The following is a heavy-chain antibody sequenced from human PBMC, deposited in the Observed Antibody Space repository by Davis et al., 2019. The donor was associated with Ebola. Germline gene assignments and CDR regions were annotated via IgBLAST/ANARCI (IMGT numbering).Heavy chain of an antibody. Sequence: GESLKISCVASGFTFSSYEMNWVRQAPGKGPEWVSSISPGSDYIYYAGSVKGRFTISRDNAKNSLYLQMDSLRAEDTALFYCARGVVGPQREDAFDIWGQGTMVTVSS. CDR3: ARGVVGPQREDAFDI. V-gene: IGHV3-21*01. CDR1: GFTFSSYE. D-gene: IGHD1-26*01. J-gene: IGHJ3*02. CDR2: ISPGSDYI.